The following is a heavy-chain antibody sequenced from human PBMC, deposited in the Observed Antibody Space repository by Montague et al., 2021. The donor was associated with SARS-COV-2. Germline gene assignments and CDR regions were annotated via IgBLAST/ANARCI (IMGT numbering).Heavy chain of an antibody. CDR2: IFHSGTI. Sequence: ETLSLTCRVSGDSISTSTWWTWVRQTPGKGLEWIGEIFHSGTINYNPSLKSRVSISVDKSINQFSLRLSSLIAADTAVYYCATLSRRTAAGTRDYFGLDVWGQGTTVVVSS. CDR1: GDSISTSTW. D-gene: IGHD6-13*01. CDR3: ATLSRRTAAGTRDYFGLDV. J-gene: IGHJ6*02. V-gene: IGHV4-4*02.